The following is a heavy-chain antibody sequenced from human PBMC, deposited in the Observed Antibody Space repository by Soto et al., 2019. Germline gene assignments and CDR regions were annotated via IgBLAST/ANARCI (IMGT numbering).Heavy chain of an antibody. CDR3: ARDDVEMAIPFDY. D-gene: IGHD2-21*01. CDR1: GFTFSSYG. V-gene: IGHV3-33*01. J-gene: IGHJ4*02. Sequence: PGVSLRLSCAASGFTFSSYGMHWVRQAPGKGLEWVAVIWYDGSNKYYADSVKGRFTISRDNSKNTLYLQMNSLRAEDTAVYYCARDDVEMAIPFDYSGQGTLVTVSS. CDR2: IWYDGSNK.